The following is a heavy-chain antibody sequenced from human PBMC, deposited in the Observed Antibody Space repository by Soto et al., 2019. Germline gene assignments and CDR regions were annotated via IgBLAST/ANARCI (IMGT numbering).Heavy chain of an antibody. V-gene: IGHV3-7*05. Sequence: EVQLVESGGGLVQPGGSLRLSCAASGFTFSTYWMNWVRQSPGKGLEWVANIKEDGSEAYYVDSGKGRFTISRVNAKNPLYLDNNRLRGEDTAVYYCARDWGAPGRGSALGYYYHSGMDVWGQGTTVTVPS. J-gene: IGHJ6*02. CDR2: IKEDGSEA. D-gene: IGHD3-16*01. CDR3: ARDWGAPGRGSALGYYYHSGMDV. CDR1: GFTFSTYW.